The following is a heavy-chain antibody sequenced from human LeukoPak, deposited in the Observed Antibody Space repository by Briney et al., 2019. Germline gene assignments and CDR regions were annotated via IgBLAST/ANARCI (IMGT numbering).Heavy chain of an antibody. Sequence: ASVKVSCKASGGTFSSYAISWVRRAPGQGLEWMGGIIPIFGTANYAQKFQGRVTITTDESTSTAYMELSSLRSEDTAVYYCARDRSIAARPGPLDYWGQGTLVTVSS. V-gene: IGHV1-69*05. CDR2: IIPIFGTA. CDR3: ARDRSIAARPGPLDY. J-gene: IGHJ4*02. CDR1: GGTFSSYA. D-gene: IGHD6-6*01.